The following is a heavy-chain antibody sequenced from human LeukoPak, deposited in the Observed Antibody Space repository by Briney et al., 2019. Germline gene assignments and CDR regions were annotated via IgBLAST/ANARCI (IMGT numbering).Heavy chain of an antibody. CDR1: GFDFSGYS. V-gene: IGHV3-23*01. Sequence: PAGGSLRLACAASGFDFSGYSMTWVRQAPGKGLEWISAISGSGGSTYYADSVKGRFTISRDNSKNTLYLQMNSLRAEDTAVYYCANENYYDSSGLDYWGQGTLVTVSS. D-gene: IGHD3-22*01. J-gene: IGHJ4*02. CDR2: ISGSGGST. CDR3: ANENYYDSSGLDY.